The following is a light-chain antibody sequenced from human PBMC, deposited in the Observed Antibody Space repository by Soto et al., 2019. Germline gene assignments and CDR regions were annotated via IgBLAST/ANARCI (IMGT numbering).Light chain of an antibody. CDR3: LHDYGDSWT. V-gene: IGKV1-6*01. CDR1: QAIRTD. Sequence: AIQLTQSPSSLSASVGDGVTITCRASQAIRTDVCCYQHKPVKAPKRLIYAASNLYTGVPSRFSGSRSGTEVTLTNSSLQPEDFASYYCLHDYGDSWTLGQGTKVDI. CDR2: AAS. J-gene: IGKJ1*01.